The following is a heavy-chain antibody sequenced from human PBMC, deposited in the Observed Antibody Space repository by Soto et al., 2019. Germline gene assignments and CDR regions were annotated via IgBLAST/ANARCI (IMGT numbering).Heavy chain of an antibody. CDR1: GDSISSYY. V-gene: IGHV4-59*01. CDR2: IYYSGST. Sequence: SETLSLTCTVPGDSISSYYWSWIRQPPGKGLEWIGYIYYSGSTNYNPSLKSRVTISVDTSKNQFSLKLSSVTAADTAVYYCARGIQLCHITYYFDYGGQETRVTASS. D-gene: IGHD5-18*01. CDR3: ARGIQLCHITYYFDY. J-gene: IGHJ4*02.